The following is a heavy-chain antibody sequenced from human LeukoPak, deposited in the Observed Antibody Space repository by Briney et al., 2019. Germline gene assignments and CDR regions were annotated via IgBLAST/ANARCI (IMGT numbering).Heavy chain of an antibody. CDR1: GYTFTGYY. Sequence: ASVKVSCKASGYTFTGYYMHWVRQAPGQGLEWMGWINPNSGGTNYAQKFQGRVTMTRDTSISTAYMELSRLRSDDTAVYYCARAGLDFWSGYSPFDWFDPWGQGTLVTVAS. CDR3: ARAGLDFWSGYSPFDWFDP. D-gene: IGHD3-3*01. J-gene: IGHJ5*02. CDR2: INPNSGGT. V-gene: IGHV1-2*02.